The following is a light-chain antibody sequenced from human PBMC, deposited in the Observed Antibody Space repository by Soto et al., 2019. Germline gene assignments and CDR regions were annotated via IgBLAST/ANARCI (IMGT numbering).Light chain of an antibody. CDR1: SSDVGAYKY. CDR3: SSYTTSSNVI. CDR2: DVS. Sequence: QSALTQPASVSGSPGQSITISCTGSSSDVGAYKYVSWYQQHPGKAPKLVVYDVSNRPSGVSNRFSGSKSDNTASLTISGLQAEDEADYYCSSYTTSSNVIFGGGTKLTVL. V-gene: IGLV2-14*03. J-gene: IGLJ2*01.